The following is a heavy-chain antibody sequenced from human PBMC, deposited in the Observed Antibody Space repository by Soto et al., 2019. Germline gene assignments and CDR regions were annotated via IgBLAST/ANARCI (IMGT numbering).Heavy chain of an antibody. J-gene: IGHJ4*02. CDR3: AKKVTIYAVDPAEY. V-gene: IGHV3-23*01. CDR2: MSGSGDDA. Sequence: GGSLRLSCAASGFTFSNYGMSWVRQAPGKGLEWVSVMSGSGDDAYYADSVKGRLTISRDNSKNMLYLQMNSLRAEDTAVYFCAKKVTIYAVDPAEYWGQGTQVTVS. CDR1: GFTFSNYG. D-gene: IGHD3-3*01.